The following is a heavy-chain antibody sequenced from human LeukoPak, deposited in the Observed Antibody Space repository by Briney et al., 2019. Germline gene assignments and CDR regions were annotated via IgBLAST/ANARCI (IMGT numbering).Heavy chain of an antibody. V-gene: IGHV3-21*01. J-gene: IGHJ4*02. CDR1: GFTFSSYS. D-gene: IGHD3-22*01. CDR3: ARDNQYYYDSSGND. Sequence: EAGGSLRLSCAASGFTFSSYSMNWVRRAPGKGLEWVSSISSSSSYIYYADSVKGRFTISRANAKNSLYLQMNSLRAEDTAVYYCARDNQYYYDSSGNDWGQGTLVTVSS. CDR2: ISSSSSYI.